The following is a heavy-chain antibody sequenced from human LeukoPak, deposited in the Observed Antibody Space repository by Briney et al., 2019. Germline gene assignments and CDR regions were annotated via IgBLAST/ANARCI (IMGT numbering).Heavy chain of an antibody. J-gene: IGHJ3*01. CDR2: IKQDGSEK. D-gene: IGHD3-22*01. Sequence: GSLRLSCAASGFTFSSYWMSWVRQAPGKGLEWVANIKQDGSEKYYVDSVKGRFTISRDNAKNSLYLQMNSLRAEDTAVYYCARDPYYYDSSGYYYVLWGQGTMVTVSS. V-gene: IGHV3-7*01. CDR1: GFTFSSYW. CDR3: ARDPYYYDSSGYYYVL.